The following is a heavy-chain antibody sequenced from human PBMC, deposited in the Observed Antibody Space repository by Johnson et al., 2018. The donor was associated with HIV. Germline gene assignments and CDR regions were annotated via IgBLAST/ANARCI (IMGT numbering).Heavy chain of an antibody. J-gene: IGHJ3*02. CDR2: IYSGRST. CDR3: ARLFYYEAFDI. D-gene: IGHD3-10*01. CDR1: GFTVSSNY. V-gene: IGHV3-53*01. Sequence: VQLVESGGGLIQPGGSLRLSCAASGFTVSSNYMTWVRQAPGKGLEWVSVIYSGRSTYYADSVKGGFTIPRDNSKNTLFLQRNSLRAEDTAVYYCARLFYYEAFDIWGQGTMVTVSS.